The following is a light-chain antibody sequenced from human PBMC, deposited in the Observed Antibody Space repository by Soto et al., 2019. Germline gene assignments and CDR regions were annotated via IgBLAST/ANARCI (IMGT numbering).Light chain of an antibody. CDR2: GAS. CDR1: QSVSNN. J-gene: IGKJ5*01. Sequence: EIVMTQSPATLSVSPGERATLSCRASQSVSNNLAWFQQKPGQAPRLLIYGASTRAPGIPARFSGSGSGTAFSITISTLPFEDFAVYYCQEDNNWPPISFGQGTRLEIK. V-gene: IGKV3-15*01. CDR3: QEDNNWPPIS.